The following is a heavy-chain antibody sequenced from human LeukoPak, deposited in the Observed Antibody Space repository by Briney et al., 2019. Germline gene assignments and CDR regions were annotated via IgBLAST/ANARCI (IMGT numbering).Heavy chain of an antibody. CDR1: DGSISEYY. Sequence: SETLSLTCTVSDGSISEYYWSWIRQPPGKGLEWIGYIYGTGRINYNPSLKSRVAISIVTSQNQFSLMVTSVTTADTAMYFCARDTSPETFRVWGQGILVTVSS. J-gene: IGHJ4*02. D-gene: IGHD2/OR15-2a*01. CDR3: ARDTSPETFRV. V-gene: IGHV4-59*01. CDR2: IYGTGRI.